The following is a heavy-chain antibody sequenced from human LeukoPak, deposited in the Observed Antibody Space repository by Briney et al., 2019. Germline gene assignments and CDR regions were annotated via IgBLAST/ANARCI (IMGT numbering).Heavy chain of an antibody. J-gene: IGHJ4*02. D-gene: IGHD4-17*01. CDR1: GYTFTSYG. CDR3: ARDLFTYGDYYPCVY. Sequence: ASVKVSCKASGYTFTSYGISWVRQAPGQGLEWMGWISAYNGNTNYAQKLQGRVTMTTDTSTSTAYMELRSPRSDDTAVYYCARDLFTYGDYYPCVYWGQGTLVTVSS. V-gene: IGHV1-18*01. CDR2: ISAYNGNT.